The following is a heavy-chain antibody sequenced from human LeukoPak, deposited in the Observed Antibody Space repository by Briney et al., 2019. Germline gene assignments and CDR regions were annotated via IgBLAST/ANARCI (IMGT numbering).Heavy chain of an antibody. V-gene: IGHV1-2*06. CDR1: GYTFTGYY. CDR2: INPNSGGT. D-gene: IGHD3-22*01. J-gene: IGHJ4*02. Sequence: GASVKVSCKASGYTFTGYYMHWVRQAPGQGLEWMGRINPNSGGTNYAQKFQGRVTMTRDTSISTAYMELSRLRSDDTAVYYCASERNYYDTSGYYYAGVDYWGQGTLVTVSS. CDR3: ASERNYYDTSGYYYAGVDY.